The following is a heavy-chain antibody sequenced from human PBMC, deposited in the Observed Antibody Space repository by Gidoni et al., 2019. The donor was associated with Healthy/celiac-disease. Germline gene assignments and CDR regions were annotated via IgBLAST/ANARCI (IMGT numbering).Heavy chain of an antibody. CDR2: INPSGSST. D-gene: IGHD3-16*01. CDR3: ARAYYDYVWGTVDY. CDR1: GYTFTSYY. Sequence: QVQLLQSGADVKKPGASVKFSCQTSGYTFTSYYMHWVRQDPGQGLEWMGIINPSGSSTSYEQKFQGRVTMTRDTSTSTVYMELSSLRSEDTAVYYCARAYYDYVWGTVDYWGQGTLVTVSS. J-gene: IGHJ4*02. V-gene: IGHV1-46*01.